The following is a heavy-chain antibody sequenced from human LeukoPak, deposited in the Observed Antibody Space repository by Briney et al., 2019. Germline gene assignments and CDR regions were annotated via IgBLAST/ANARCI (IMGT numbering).Heavy chain of an antibody. J-gene: IGHJ4*02. CDR1: GFTFSSYE. V-gene: IGHV3-48*03. CDR2: IGSSGSTI. Sequence: GGSLRLSCAASGFTFSSYEMNWVRQAPGKGLEWVSYIGSSGSTIYYADSVKGRFTISRDNAKNSLYLQMNSLRVEDTAVYYCATYRQVLLPFESWGQGTLVTVSS. CDR3: ATYRQVLLPFES. D-gene: IGHD2/OR15-2a*01.